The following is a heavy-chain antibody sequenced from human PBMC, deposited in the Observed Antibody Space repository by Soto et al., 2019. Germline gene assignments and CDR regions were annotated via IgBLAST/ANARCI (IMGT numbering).Heavy chain of an antibody. J-gene: IGHJ6*02. CDR1: GGSISSGGYS. CDR3: ARALGGDSSGYSLYYGMDV. Sequence: LSLTCAVSGGSISSGGYSWSWIRQPPGKGLEWIGYIYHSGSTYYNPSLKSRVTISVDRSKNQFSLKLSSVTAADTAVYYCARALGGDSSGYSLYYGMDVWGQGTTVTVSS. V-gene: IGHV4-30-2*01. CDR2: IYHSGST. D-gene: IGHD3-22*01.